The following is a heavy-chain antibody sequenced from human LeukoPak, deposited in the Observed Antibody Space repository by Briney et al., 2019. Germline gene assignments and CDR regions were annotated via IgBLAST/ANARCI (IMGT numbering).Heavy chain of an antibody. D-gene: IGHD1-26*01. CDR1: GFTVSSNY. Sequence: GGSLRLSCAASGFTVSSNYMSWVRQAPGKGLEWVSVIYSGGSTYYPDSVKGRFTISRHNSKNTLYLQMNSLRAEDTAVYYCARVYYDAFDIWGQGTMVTVSS. V-gene: IGHV3-53*04. CDR3: ARVYYDAFDI. CDR2: IYSGGST. J-gene: IGHJ3*02.